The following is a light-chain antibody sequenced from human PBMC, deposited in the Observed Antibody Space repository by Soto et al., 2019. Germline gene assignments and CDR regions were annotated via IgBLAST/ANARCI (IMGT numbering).Light chain of an antibody. CDR2: GAS. V-gene: IGKV3-15*01. CDR1: QSIRSD. J-gene: IGKJ1*01. CDR3: QQYNDWHWT. Sequence: EIVVTQSPATLSVSPGERATLSCRASQSIRSDLAWYQRKPGQAPRLLMYGASTRATGVPARFSGSVSGTEFTLTISSLQSEDFAVYYCQQYNDWHWTFGQGTKVEIK.